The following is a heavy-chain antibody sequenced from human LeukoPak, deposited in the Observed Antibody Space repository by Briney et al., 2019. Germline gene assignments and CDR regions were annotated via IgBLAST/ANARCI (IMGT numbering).Heavy chain of an antibody. CDR1: GYTFTSYG. V-gene: IGHV1-18*01. J-gene: IGHJ5*02. Sequence: GSVKVSCKASGYTFTSYGISWVRQAPGQGLEWMGWISAYNGNTNYAQKLQGRVTMTTDTSTSTAYMELRSLRSDDTAVYYCARAPPGVWVPRGEYNWFDPWGQGTLVTVSS. CDR2: ISAYNGNT. CDR3: ARAPPGVWVPRGEYNWFDP. D-gene: IGHD3-16*01.